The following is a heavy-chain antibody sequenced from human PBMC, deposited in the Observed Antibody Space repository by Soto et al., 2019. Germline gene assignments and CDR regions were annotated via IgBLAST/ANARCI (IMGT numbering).Heavy chain of an antibody. D-gene: IGHD2-15*01. J-gene: IGHJ5*02. CDR1: GYTFTIYC. Sequence: ASVKGSCKASGYTFTIYCISWVRQAPGQGLEWMGWISAYNGNTNYAQKLQGRVTMTTDTSTSTAYMELRSLRSDDTAVYYCASGPRLSAWFDPWGQGTLVTVSS. CDR3: ASGPRLSAWFDP. V-gene: IGHV1-18*01. CDR2: ISAYNGNT.